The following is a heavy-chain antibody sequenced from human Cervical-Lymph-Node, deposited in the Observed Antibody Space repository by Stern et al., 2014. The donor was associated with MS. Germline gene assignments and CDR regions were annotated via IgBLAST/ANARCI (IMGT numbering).Heavy chain of an antibody. CDR1: GFTFGADF. CDR3: ASEKCTSSSCFHS. CDR2: ISSSASTV. D-gene: IGHD2-8*01. Sequence: VQLVESGAGLNKPGASLKLSCEASGFTFGADFMTWVRQAPGKGLEWVSYISSSASTVHCADSVKGRFTIARDNANNSLYLQMNSLRAEDTAVYYCASEKCTSSSCFHSWGQGALVTVSS. J-gene: IGHJ4*02. V-gene: IGHV3-11*01.